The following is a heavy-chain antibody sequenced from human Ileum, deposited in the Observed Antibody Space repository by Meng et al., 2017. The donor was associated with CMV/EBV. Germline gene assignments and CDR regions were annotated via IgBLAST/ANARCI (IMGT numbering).Heavy chain of an antibody. CDR1: GFSFNTNA. J-gene: IGHJ4*02. V-gene: IGHV3-30-3*01. Sequence: GFSFNTNAMHWVRQAPGKGLEWVAVISHDGTSKYYLDSVRGRFTISRDNSKNTLYLQMNSLRVEDTAVYYSARDGRTDYNWGHLPDYWGQGTLVTVSS. CDR3: ARDGRTDYNWGHLPDY. CDR2: ISHDGTSK. D-gene: IGHD1-20*01.